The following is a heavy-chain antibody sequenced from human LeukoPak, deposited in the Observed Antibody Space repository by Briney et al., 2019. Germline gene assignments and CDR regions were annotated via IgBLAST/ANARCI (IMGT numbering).Heavy chain of an antibody. CDR1: GGSISSGVYY. Sequence: SQTLSLSCTVSGGSISSGVYYWSWIRQHPGKGLEWIGYIYYSGTTYYNPSLKSRVTISVDTSKNQFSLKLSSVTAADTAVYYCARDSGIAAAGTWFDPWGQGTLVTVSS. D-gene: IGHD6-13*01. J-gene: IGHJ5*02. CDR2: IYYSGTT. V-gene: IGHV4-31*03. CDR3: ARDSGIAAAGTWFDP.